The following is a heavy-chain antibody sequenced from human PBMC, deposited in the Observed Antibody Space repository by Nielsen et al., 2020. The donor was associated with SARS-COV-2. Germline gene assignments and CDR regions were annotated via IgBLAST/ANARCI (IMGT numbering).Heavy chain of an antibody. Sequence: GSLRLSCAASGFTFSSYAMHWVRQAPGKGLEWVAVISYDGSNKYYADSVKGRFTISRDNSKNTLYLQMNSLRAEDTAVYYCARGRSRHAYYYYGMDVWGQGTTVTVSS. J-gene: IGHJ6*02. CDR1: GFTFSSYA. V-gene: IGHV3-30-3*01. CDR3: ARGRSRHAYYYYGMDV. CDR2: ISYDGSNK.